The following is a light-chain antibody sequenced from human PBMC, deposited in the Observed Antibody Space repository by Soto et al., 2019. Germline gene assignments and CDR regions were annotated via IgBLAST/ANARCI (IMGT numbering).Light chain of an antibody. CDR2: GAS. Sequence: PGERATLSCRASQSVSNSYIAWYQKKPGQAPRLLIYGASSRATGIPDRFTGSGSGTDFTLTITRLEPEDFALYYCQQYGSSPWTFGQGTKVEIK. CDR1: QSVSNSY. J-gene: IGKJ1*01. V-gene: IGKV3-20*01. CDR3: QQYGSSPWT.